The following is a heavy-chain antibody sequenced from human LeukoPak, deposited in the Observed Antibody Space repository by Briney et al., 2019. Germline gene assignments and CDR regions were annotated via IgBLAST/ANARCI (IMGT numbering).Heavy chain of an antibody. CDR1: GYTFTGYY. CDR2: INPNSGVT. J-gene: IGHJ3*02. CDR3: ARVVCSSTSCYDAFDI. V-gene: IGHV1-2*02. Sequence: ASVKVSCKASGYTFTGYYMHWVRQAPGQGLEWMGWINPNSGVTNYAQKFQGRVTMTRDTSISTAYMELSRLRSDDTAVYYCARVVCSSTSCYDAFDIWGQETMVTVSS. D-gene: IGHD2-2*01.